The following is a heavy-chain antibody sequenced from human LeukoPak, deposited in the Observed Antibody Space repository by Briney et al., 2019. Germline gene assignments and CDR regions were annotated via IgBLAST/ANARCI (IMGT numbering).Heavy chain of an antibody. D-gene: IGHD4-17*01. CDR3: ARVDYGDYVQRGYFDY. Sequence: PSETLSLTCTVSGGSISSGDYYWSWLRQPPGKGLEWIGYIYYSGSTYYNPSLKSRVTISVDTSKNQFSLKLSSVTAADTAVYYCARVDYGDYVQRGYFDYWGQGTLVTVSS. CDR2: IYYSGST. CDR1: GGSISSGDYY. J-gene: IGHJ4*02. V-gene: IGHV4-30-4*01.